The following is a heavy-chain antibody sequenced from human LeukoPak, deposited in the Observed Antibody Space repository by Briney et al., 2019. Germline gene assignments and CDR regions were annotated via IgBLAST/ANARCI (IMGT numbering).Heavy chain of an antibody. CDR1: GFTFSSYS. V-gene: IGHV3-21*01. J-gene: IGHJ4*02. Sequence: PGGSLRLSCAASGFTFSSYSMNWVRQAPGKGLEWVSSISSSSSYIYYADSVEGRFTISRDNAKNSLYLQMNSLRAEDTAVYYCARSHVSCYDYWGQGTLVTVSS. CDR2: ISSSSSYI. CDR3: ARSHVSCYDY. D-gene: IGHD2-2*01.